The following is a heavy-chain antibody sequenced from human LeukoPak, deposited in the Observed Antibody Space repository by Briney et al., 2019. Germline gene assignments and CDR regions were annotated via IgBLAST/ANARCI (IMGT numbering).Heavy chain of an antibody. CDR2: IYYSGST. V-gene: IGHV4-39*07. D-gene: IGHD6-19*01. CDR1: GGSISSSSYY. J-gene: IGHJ4*02. Sequence: SETLSLTCTVSGGSISSSSYYWGWIRQPPGKGLEWIGSIYYSGSTYYNPSLKSRVTISVDTSKNQFSLKLSSVTAADTAVYYCARAEGYSSGWSLNYWGQGTLVTVSS. CDR3: ARAEGYSSGWSLNY.